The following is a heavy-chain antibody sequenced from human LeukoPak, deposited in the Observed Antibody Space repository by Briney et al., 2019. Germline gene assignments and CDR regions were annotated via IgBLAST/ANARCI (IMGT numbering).Heavy chain of an antibody. CDR3: ATTYYDFWSGYKTESFDY. CDR1: GFTFSSYS. J-gene: IGHJ4*02. Sequence: GGSLRLSCAASGFTFSSYSMNWVRQAPGKGPEWVSYISSSSTIYYADSVKGRFTISRDNAKNSLYLQMNSLRAEDTAVYYCATTYYDFWSGYKTESFDYWGQGTLVTVSS. D-gene: IGHD3-3*01. CDR2: ISSSSTI. V-gene: IGHV3-48*01.